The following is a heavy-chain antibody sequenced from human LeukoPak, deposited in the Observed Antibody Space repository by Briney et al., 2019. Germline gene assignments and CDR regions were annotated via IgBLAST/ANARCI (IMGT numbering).Heavy chain of an antibody. D-gene: IGHD1-26*01. Sequence: GGSLRLSCAASGFTFTNAWMTWVRQAPGKGLEWVGRIKSKTDGGTTDYAAPVKGRFTISRDDSKNTLYLQMNSLKTEDTAVYYCTTGDSGSYYQPDYYFDYWGQGTPVTVSS. CDR1: GFTFTNAW. CDR2: IKSKTDGGTT. CDR3: TTGDSGSYYQPDYYFDY. V-gene: IGHV3-15*01. J-gene: IGHJ4*02.